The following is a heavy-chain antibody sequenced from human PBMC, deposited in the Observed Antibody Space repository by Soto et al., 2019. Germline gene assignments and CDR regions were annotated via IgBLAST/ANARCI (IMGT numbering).Heavy chain of an antibody. D-gene: IGHD3-10*01. J-gene: IGHJ4*02. CDR2: INPNSGGT. V-gene: IGHV1-2*04. Sequence: GASVKVSCKASGYTFTGYYMHWVRQAPGQGLEWMGWINPNSGGTNYAQKFQGWVTMTRDTSISTAYMELSRLRSDDTAVYYCARGSALVRGIHAPYYFDYWGQGTLVTLL. CDR1: GYTFTGYY. CDR3: ARGSALVRGIHAPYYFDY.